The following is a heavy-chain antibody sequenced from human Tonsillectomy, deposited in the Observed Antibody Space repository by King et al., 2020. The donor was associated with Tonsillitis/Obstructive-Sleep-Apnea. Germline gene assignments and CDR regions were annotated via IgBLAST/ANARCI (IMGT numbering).Heavy chain of an antibody. CDR3: ARDWFSGWYGASGY. CDR1: GFTFGDYP. D-gene: IGHD6-19*01. J-gene: IGHJ4*02. Sequence: VQLVESGGGLVQPGRSLRLSCIASGFTFGDYPMSWVRQTPGKGLEWISFIRSKDYGGTTEYAASVKGRFTVSRDDSKSIAYLQMNSLKTEDTAVYYCARDWFSGWYGASGYWGQGTLVTVSS. CDR2: IRSKDYGGTT. V-gene: IGHV3-49*04.